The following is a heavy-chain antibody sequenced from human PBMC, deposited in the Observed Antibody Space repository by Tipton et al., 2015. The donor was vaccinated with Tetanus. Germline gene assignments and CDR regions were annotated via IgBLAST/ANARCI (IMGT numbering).Heavy chain of an antibody. J-gene: IGHJ6*02. Sequence: TLSLTCAVPGGSISSSGNWWNWVRQPPGKGLEWIGEIYRDGSTNYNPSLKGRVTISVDTSKNQFSLKLSSVTAADTAVYYCARAEVNFTTAPPGYYNVYYYYGMDVWGQGTTVTVSS. V-gene: IGHV4-4*02. D-gene: IGHD3-9*01. CDR1: GGSISSSGNW. CDR2: IYRDGST. CDR3: ARAEVNFTTAPPGYYNVYYYYGMDV.